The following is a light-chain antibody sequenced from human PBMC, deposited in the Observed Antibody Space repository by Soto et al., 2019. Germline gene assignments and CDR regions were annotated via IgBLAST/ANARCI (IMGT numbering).Light chain of an antibody. J-gene: IGKJ1*01. Sequence: EIVLTQSPGTLSLSPGDRGTLSCRASQSVGSNYLAWYQQKPGQAPRLLIYAASSRAPGIPARFSGSGSGTDFTLPISRLEPEDFAVYYCQQYGGSPWTFGQGTKVEIK. CDR1: QSVGSNY. CDR3: QQYGGSPWT. V-gene: IGKV3-20*01. CDR2: AAS.